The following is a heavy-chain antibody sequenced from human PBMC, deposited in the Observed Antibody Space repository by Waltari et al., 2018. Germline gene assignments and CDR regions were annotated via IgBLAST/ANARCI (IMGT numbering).Heavy chain of an antibody. Sequence: QVQLQASGPGLVKPSETLSLTGAVSGGPITGHYWSWIRKTPGKGLEWIGYIYYSGSTTYTPSLKSRVAISLDTSKNQFSLMLTSMTAADTAVYYCARVRRDGYNDYFDHWGQGTLVTVSS. D-gene: IGHD2-21*01. CDR2: IYYSGST. CDR3: ARVRRDGYNDYFDH. J-gene: IGHJ4*02. V-gene: IGHV4-59*11. CDR1: GGPITGHY.